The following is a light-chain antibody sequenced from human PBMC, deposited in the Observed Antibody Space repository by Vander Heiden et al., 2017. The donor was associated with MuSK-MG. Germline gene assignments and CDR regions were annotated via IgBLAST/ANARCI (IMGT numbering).Light chain of an antibody. V-gene: IGKV3-11*01. CDR1: QNINNY. J-gene: IGKJ1*01. CDR2: DAY. Sequence: EIVLTQSPVTLSVPPGERATISSIASQNINNYLGWYQQKPRQAPRLLILDAYNRSTCVPARFSGSGSGTYFILIIRTLGPEDFAVYFCHYRRLCPPCWRFGQGTKVEIK. CDR3: HYRRLCPPCWR.